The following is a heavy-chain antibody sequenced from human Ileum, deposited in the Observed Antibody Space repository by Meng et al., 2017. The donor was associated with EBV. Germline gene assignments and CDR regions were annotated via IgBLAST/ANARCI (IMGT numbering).Heavy chain of an antibody. V-gene: IGHV4-61*03. CDR3: ARGSTFILVD. D-gene: IGHD3-22*01. J-gene: IGHJ4*02. CDR1: GGSVAITSDN. Sequence: QGQLQESGPGLVKPSETLSLTCTVSGGSVAITSDNWSWLRQPPGKGLEWIGYIDYSGSAKYNPSLQSRVDMSVDTSKNHFSLKLRSVTAADTGLYYCARGSTFILVDWGQGTLVTVSS. CDR2: IDYSGSA.